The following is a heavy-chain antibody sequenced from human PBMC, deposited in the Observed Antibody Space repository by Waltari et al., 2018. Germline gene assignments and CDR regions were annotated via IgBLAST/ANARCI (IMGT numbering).Heavy chain of an antibody. Sequence: EVQLVESGGGLIQPGGSLRLSCAASGFTVSSNYMSWVRRAPGKGLEWGSVIYSGGSRYYADCVKGRFIISRENAKNALYLQMNSLRAEDTAVYYCARARPVAGFPWLDPGGQGTLVTVSS. CDR3: ARARPVAGFPWLDP. CDR1: GFTVSSNY. J-gene: IGHJ5*02. D-gene: IGHD6-19*01. V-gene: IGHV3-53*01. CDR2: IYSGGSR.